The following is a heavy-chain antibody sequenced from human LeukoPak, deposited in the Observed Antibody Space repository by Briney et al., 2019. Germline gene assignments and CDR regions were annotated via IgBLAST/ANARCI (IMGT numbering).Heavy chain of an antibody. Sequence: PGGSLRLSCAAPGFTFSDYDMHWVRQATGKGLEWVSAMGTAGETYNTGYIKDRFTISSENTKNSLYVQMKSLRDGNTPVYYCARVAKERIGGVYYFAYWGQGTLVTVSS. J-gene: IGHJ4*02. CDR1: GFTFSDYD. D-gene: IGHD1-1*01. CDR2: MGTAGET. V-gene: IGHV3-13*01. CDR3: ARVAKERIGGVYYFAY.